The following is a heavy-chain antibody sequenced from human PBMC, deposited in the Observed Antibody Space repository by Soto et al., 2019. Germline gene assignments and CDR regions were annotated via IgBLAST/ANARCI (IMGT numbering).Heavy chain of an antibody. J-gene: IGHJ5*02. D-gene: IGHD2-2*01. V-gene: IGHV3-33*01. CDR1: GFTFNNYG. Sequence: GGSLRLSCVASGFTFNNYGIHWVRQAPGKGLEWVAVMWAGGRKENYVDSVKGRFTMFRDVSRNTLYLQMDSLRAEDTAVYYCARDIDTSSHFGWFDPWGQGTLVTVSS. CDR2: MWAGGRKE. CDR3: ARDIDTSSHFGWFDP.